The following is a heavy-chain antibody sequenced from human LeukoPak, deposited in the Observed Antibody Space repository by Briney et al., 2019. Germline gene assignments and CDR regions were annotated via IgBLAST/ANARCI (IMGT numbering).Heavy chain of an antibody. V-gene: IGHV4-4*07. CDR2: VYGSGST. J-gene: IGHJ4*02. D-gene: IGHD1-26*01. CDR1: GGSISSNY. CDR3: ARDGAATFSDY. Sequence: PETLSLTCIVSGGSISSNYWSWTRQSAGKGLEYIGRVYGSGSTDYSPSVKSRVTMSVDTSKNQFSLKLTSVTAADTAIYYCARDGAATFSDYWGQGTLVTVSS.